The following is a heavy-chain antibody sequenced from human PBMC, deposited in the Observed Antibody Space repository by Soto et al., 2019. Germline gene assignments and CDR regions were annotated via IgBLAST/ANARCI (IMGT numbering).Heavy chain of an antibody. CDR3: ARVFGWI. V-gene: IGHV5-51*01. CDR1: RYDFDSYW. J-gene: IGHJ4*02. CDR2: IXTGDSDT. Sequence: XSLKISCKGPRYDFDSYWIAWVRQMPGKGLQXMGIIXTGDSDTRYTXXFQGQATXXDDKYIKTAYLQWRSLKASDTAMYYCARVFGWIWGQGTLVTVSS. D-gene: IGHD2-2*03.